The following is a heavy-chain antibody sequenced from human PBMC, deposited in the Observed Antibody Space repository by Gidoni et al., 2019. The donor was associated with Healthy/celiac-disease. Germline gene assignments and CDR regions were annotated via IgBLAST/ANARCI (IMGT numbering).Heavy chain of an antibody. J-gene: IGHJ5*02. CDR3: ARSNIVVVPARGGFDP. V-gene: IGHV4-31*03. CDR2: IYYSGST. Sequence: QVQLQESGPGLVKPSQTLSLTCPFSGGSISSGGYYWSWIRQHPGKGLEWIGYIYYSGSTYYNPSLKSRVTVSVDTSKNQFSLKLSSVTAADTAVYYCARSNIVVVPARGGFDPWGQGTLVTVSS. D-gene: IGHD2-2*01. CDR1: GGSISSGGYY.